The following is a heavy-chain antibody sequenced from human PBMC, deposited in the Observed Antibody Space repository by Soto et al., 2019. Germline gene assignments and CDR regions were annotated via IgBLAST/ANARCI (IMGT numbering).Heavy chain of an antibody. CDR3: ATDPLYYDSSRGRD. Sequence: ASVKVSCKVSGYTLTELSMHWVRQAPGKGLEWMGGFDPEDGETIYAQKFQGRVTMTEDTSTDTAYMELSSLRSEDTAVYYCATDPLYYDSSRGRDWGQGTLVTVSS. CDR1: GYTLTELS. D-gene: IGHD3-22*01. V-gene: IGHV1-24*01. J-gene: IGHJ4*02. CDR2: FDPEDGET.